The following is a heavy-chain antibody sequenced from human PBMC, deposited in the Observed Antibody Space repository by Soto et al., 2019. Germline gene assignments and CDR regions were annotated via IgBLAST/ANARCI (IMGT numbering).Heavy chain of an antibody. D-gene: IGHD3-10*01. CDR1: GFTFSSYG. J-gene: IGHJ1*01. CDR2: IWYDGSNK. V-gene: IGHV3-33*01. CDR3: ARDRASGEIKYFQH. Sequence: QVQLVESGGGVVQPGRSLRLSCAASGFTFSSYGMHWVRQAPGKGLEWVAFIWYDGSNKYYADSVKGRFTISRDNSKNTLFLQMNSLRAEDTALYYCARDRASGEIKYFQHWGQGTLVTVSS.